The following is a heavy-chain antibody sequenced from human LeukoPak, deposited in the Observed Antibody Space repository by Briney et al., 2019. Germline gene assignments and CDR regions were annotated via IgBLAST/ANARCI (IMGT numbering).Heavy chain of an antibody. J-gene: IGHJ4*01. Sequence: AASVKVSCKASGGTFSSYTIAWVRQAPGQGLECLGGIIPLFGSANYAQKFQGRVTITADASTSTAYMELSSLRAEETVYYYSRAPTSCTTTTGEFYLDSSGQGTLVTVSA. CDR3: RAPTSCTTTTGEFYLDS. CDR2: IIPLFGSA. D-gene: IGHD3-10*01. V-gene: IGHV1-69*13. CDR1: GGTFSSYT.